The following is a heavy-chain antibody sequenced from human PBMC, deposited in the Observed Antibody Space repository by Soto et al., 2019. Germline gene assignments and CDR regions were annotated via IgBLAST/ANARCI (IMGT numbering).Heavy chain of an antibody. Sequence: GGSLRLSCAASGFTFSSYSMNWVRQAPGKGLEWVSYISSSSSTIYYADSVKGRFTISRDNAKNSLYLQMNSLRAEDTAVYYCARARAMEWFGDVKNPAGYYFDYWGQGTLVTVSS. CDR2: ISSSSSTI. D-gene: IGHD3-10*01. V-gene: IGHV3-48*01. CDR1: GFTFSSYS. CDR3: ARARAMEWFGDVKNPAGYYFDY. J-gene: IGHJ4*02.